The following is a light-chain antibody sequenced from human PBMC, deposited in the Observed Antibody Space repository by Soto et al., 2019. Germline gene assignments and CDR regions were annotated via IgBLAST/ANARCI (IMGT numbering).Light chain of an antibody. V-gene: IGKV1-5*03. CDR3: QRYNTYPLT. J-gene: IGKJ4*01. CDR2: KAS. Sequence: DIQMTQSPSTLSASVGDRVTITCRASQNIDAWLAWYQQKQGKAPKXLIYKASSLESGVPSRFSGSGSGTEFTITISSLQPDDSETYYCQRYNTYPLTFGGGTKVDIK. CDR1: QNIDAW.